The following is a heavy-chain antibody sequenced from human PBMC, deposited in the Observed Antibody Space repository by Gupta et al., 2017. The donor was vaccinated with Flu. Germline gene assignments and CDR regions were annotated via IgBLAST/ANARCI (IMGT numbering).Heavy chain of an antibody. D-gene: IGHD5-24*01. CDR2: INQDGSTK. J-gene: IGHJ4*02. V-gene: IGHV3-7*01. Sequence: EVQLVVSGVGLVQPGGSLRRSCAASVFTFTASWTHCVRQAPGKGLEWVANINQDGSTKNYVDSLKGGFTVARDNAKNSLYLQMDRLRAEETAVYFCARNRGWEQFDYWGQGTLVTVSS. CDR1: VFTFTASW. CDR3: ARNRGWEQFDY.